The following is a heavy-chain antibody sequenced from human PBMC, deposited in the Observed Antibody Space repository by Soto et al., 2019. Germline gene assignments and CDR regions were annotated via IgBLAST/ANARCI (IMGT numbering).Heavy chain of an antibody. J-gene: IGHJ6*02. Sequence: QVQLVQSGAEVKKPGASVKVSCKASGYTFTSYGISWVRQAPGQGLEWMGWISAYNGNTNYAQKLQGRVTMTTDTSTSTAYMELRSLRSDDTAVYYCARRPALRTNWIGVNYYYYYGMDVWGQGTTVTVSS. CDR2: ISAYNGNT. V-gene: IGHV1-18*04. D-gene: IGHD1-1*01. CDR3: ARRPALRTNWIGVNYYYYYGMDV. CDR1: GYTFTSYG.